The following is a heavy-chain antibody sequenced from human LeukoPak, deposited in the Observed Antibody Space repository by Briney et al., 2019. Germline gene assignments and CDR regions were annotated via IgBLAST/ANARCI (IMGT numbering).Heavy chain of an antibody. Sequence: GGSLRLSCAASGFTFSSYAMSWVRQAPGKGLEWVSAISGSGGSTYYADSVKGRFTISRDNAKNSLYLQMNSLRDEDTAVYYCARNKLGSVLGNYWGQGTLVTVSS. D-gene: IGHD7-27*01. J-gene: IGHJ4*02. CDR1: GFTFSSYA. V-gene: IGHV3-23*01. CDR2: ISGSGGST. CDR3: ARNKLGSVLGNY.